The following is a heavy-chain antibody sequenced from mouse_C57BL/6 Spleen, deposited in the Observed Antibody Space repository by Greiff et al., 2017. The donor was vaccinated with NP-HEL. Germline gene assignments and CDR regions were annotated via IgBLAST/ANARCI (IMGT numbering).Heavy chain of an antibody. D-gene: IGHD1-1*01. CDR2: ISYDGSN. V-gene: IGHV3-6*01. CDR3: AREATVVFDY. Sequence: ESGPGLVKPSQSLSLTCSVTGYSITSGYYWNWIRQFPGNKLEWMGYISYDGSNNYNPSLKNRISITRDTSTNQFFLKLNSVTTEDTATYYCAREATVVFDYWGQGTTLTVSS. J-gene: IGHJ2*01. CDR1: GYSITSGYY.